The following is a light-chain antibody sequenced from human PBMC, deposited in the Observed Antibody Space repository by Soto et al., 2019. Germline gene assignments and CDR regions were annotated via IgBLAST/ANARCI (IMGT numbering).Light chain of an antibody. CDR2: DAS. Sequence: EIVLTQSPGTLSLSPGKRVTLSCRASQSIIKNKLAWYQQKPGQAPRLLIYDASNRVTGIPDRFSGSGSGTDFTLTINRLEPEDFAVYSCQQYGSSPPLTFGPGTKVEI. V-gene: IGKV3-20*01. CDR1: QSIIKNK. CDR3: QQYGSSPPLT. J-gene: IGKJ3*01.